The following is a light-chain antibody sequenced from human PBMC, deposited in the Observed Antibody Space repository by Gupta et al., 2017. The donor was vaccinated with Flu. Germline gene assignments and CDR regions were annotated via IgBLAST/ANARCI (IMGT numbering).Light chain of an antibody. CDR3: SSYTSSSTLV. CDR2: EVS. Sequence: QSALTQPASVSGSPGPSITISCTGTSSDVGGYNYVSWYQQHPGKAPKLMIYEVSNRPAGVSIRFSGSKSGNTASLTISGLQAEDEADYYGSSYTSSSTLVFGGGTKLTVL. J-gene: IGLJ2*01. CDR1: SSDVGGYNY. V-gene: IGLV2-14*01.